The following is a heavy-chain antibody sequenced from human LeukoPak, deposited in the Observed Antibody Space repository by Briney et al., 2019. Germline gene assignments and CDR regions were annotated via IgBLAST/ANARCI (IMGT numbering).Heavy chain of an antibody. CDR1: AFSFSNYA. CDR3: AKAWIMIVIGAFDV. V-gene: IGHV3-30*02. J-gene: IGHJ3*01. CDR2: IRYDGTNQ. D-gene: IGHD3-22*01. Sequence: GGSLRLSCAASAFSFSNYAMHWVRQAPGKGLEWVAFIRYDGTNQYYADSVKGRFTISRDNSKNTLYLQMNGLRAEDTAVYYCAKAWIMIVIGAFDVWGQGTMVTVSS.